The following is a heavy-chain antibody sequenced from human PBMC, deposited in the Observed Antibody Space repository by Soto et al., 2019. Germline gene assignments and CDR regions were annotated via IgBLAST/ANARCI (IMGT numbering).Heavy chain of an antibody. D-gene: IGHD6-13*01. J-gene: IGHJ5*02. V-gene: IGHV3-30*18. CDR1: GFTFSTSG. CDR3: AKDWGSSGWYNWFDP. CDR2: ISHDGGAT. Sequence: QVQLVESGGGVVQSGRSLRLSCAASGFTFSTSGMHWIRQAPGKGLEWVAMISHDGGATYYVDSVKGRFTISRDTDKNTLHLQMDRLRPEGTATYYCAKDWGSSGWYNWFDPWGQGTLVTVSS.